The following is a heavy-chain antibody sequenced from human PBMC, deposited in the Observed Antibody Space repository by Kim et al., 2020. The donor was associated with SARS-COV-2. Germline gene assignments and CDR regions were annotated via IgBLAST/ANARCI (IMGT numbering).Heavy chain of an antibody. J-gene: IGHJ4*02. D-gene: IGHD6-19*01. CDR3: ARGGNRGWYFDY. V-gene: IGHV1-3*01. CDR1: GYTFTSYA. Sequence: ASVKVSCKASGYTFTSYAMHWVRQAPGQRLEWMGWINAGNGNTKYSQKFQGRVTITRDTSASTAYMELSSLRSEDTAVYYCARGGNRGWYFDYWGQGTLVTVSS. CDR2: INAGNGNT.